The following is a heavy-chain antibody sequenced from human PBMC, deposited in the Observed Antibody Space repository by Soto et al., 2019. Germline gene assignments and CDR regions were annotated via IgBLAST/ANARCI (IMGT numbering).Heavy chain of an antibody. CDR3: ARAGRDWNSRTNYYYSYMDA. CDR1: GYTFTGYY. J-gene: IGHJ6*03. Sequence: GASVKVSCKASGYTFTGYYMHWVRQAPGQGLEWMGWINPNSGGTNYAQKFQGWVTMTRDTSISTAYMELSRLRSDDTAVYYCARAGRDWNSRTNYYYSYMDAWGKGTTVTVSS. V-gene: IGHV1-2*04. D-gene: IGHD1-1*01. CDR2: INPNSGGT.